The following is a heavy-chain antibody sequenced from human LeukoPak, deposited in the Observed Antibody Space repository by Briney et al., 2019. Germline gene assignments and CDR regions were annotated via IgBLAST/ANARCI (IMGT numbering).Heavy chain of an antibody. J-gene: IGHJ4*02. Sequence: PSETLSLTCAVYGGSFSGCFWSWIRQPPGKGLEWIGEINHSGSTNYNPSLKSRVTISVDTSKNQFSLKLSSVTAADTAVYYCARDPFYGSGSYYQDYWGQGTLVTVSS. D-gene: IGHD3-10*01. CDR1: GGSFSGCF. CDR3: ARDPFYGSGSYYQDY. V-gene: IGHV4-34*01. CDR2: INHSGST.